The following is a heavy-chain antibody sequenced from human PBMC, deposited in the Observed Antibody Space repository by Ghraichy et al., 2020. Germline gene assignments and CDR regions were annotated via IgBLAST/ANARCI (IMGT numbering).Heavy chain of an antibody. J-gene: IGHJ4*02. D-gene: IGHD6-19*01. CDR2: IYYSGST. Sequence: SETLSLTCTVSGGSISSYYWSWIRQPPGKGLEWIGYIYYSGSTNYNPSLKSRVTISVDTSKNQFSLKLSSVTAADTAVYYCARAAYSSGWYDYWGQGTLVTVSS. CDR1: GGSISSYY. CDR3: ARAAYSSGWYDY. V-gene: IGHV4-59*01.